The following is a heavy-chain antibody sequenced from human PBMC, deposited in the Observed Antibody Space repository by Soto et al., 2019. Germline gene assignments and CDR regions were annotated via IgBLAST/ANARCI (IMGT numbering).Heavy chain of an antibody. V-gene: IGHV1-46*01. J-gene: IGHJ6*02. CDR3: AREHGSGGPLDRYYYYGMDV. CDR2: INPSGGST. Sequence: GASVKVSCKASGYTFTSYYMHWVRQAPGQGLEWMGIINPSGGSTSYAQKFQGRVTMTRDTSTSTVYMELSSLRSEDTAVYYCAREHGSGGPLDRYYYYGMDVWGQGTTVTVSS. D-gene: IGHD3-10*01. CDR1: GYTFTSYY.